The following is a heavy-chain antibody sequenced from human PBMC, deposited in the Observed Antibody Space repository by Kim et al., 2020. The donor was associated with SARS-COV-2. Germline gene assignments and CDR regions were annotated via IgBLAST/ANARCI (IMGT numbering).Heavy chain of an antibody. J-gene: IGHJ6*03. CDR1: GFTFGDYS. D-gene: IGHD3-3*01. V-gene: IGHV3-49*04. CDR3: TRDRLRITIFGVVILFDYFRDV. CDR2: IRSKAYGGTT. Sequence: GGSLRLSCTASGFTFGDYSMSWVRQAPGKGLEWVGFIRSKAYGGTTEYAASVKGRFTIPRDDSKSIAYLQMNSQKTEDTAVYYCTRDRLRITIFGVVILFDYFRDVWGRRTTVTVSS.